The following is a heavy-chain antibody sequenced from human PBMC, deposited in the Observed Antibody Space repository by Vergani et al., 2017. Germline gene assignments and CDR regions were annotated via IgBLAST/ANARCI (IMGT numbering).Heavy chain of an antibody. V-gene: IGHV3-30*02. J-gene: IGHJ4*02. CDR2: IQFDGINK. CDR3: AKHFRGWGIDY. CDR1: GFTLSNYD. D-gene: IGHD3-16*01. Sequence: QVQLVESGGGVVQRGGSLRLSCATSGFTLSNYDMQWNRQGPGKGLEFVAFIQFDGINKYYADSVKGRFTLSRDFSKNTLYLQMNSLRTDDTATYYCAKHFRGWGIDYWGQGTQVIVSS.